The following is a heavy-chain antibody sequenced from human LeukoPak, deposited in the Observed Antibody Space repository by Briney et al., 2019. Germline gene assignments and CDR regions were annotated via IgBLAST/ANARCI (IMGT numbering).Heavy chain of an antibody. Sequence: GASVKVSCKASGYTFTGYYMHWVRQAPGQGLEWMGWISAYNGNTNYAQKLQGRVTMTTDTSTSTAYMELRSLRSDDTAVYYCARVVVVVAAHARWFDPWGQGTLVTVSS. D-gene: IGHD2-15*01. CDR3: ARVVVVVAAHARWFDP. J-gene: IGHJ5*02. CDR2: ISAYNGNT. CDR1: GYTFTGYY. V-gene: IGHV1-18*04.